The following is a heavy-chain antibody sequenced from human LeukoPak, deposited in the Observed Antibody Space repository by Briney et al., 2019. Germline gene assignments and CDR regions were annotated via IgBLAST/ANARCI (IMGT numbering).Heavy chain of an antibody. CDR2: IYPGDSDT. CDR3: ARQRGYYDSTSGMDV. V-gene: IGHV5-51*01. Sequence: PGESLKISCKGSGYSFTGYWIGWVRQMPGKGLEWMGIIYPGDSDTRYSPSFQGQVTISADKSISTAYLQWSSLKASDTAMYYCARQRGYYDSTSGMDVWGQGTTVTVSS. CDR1: GYSFTGYW. D-gene: IGHD3-22*01. J-gene: IGHJ6*02.